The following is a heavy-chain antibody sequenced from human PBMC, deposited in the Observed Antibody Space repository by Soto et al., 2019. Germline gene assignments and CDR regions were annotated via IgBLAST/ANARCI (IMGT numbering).Heavy chain of an antibody. CDR1: GYKFTNYW. CDR2: IYPGDSTT. J-gene: IGHJ4*02. Sequence: GESLKIPCNGSGYKFTNYWIGWVRQMPGKDLEWMGIIYPGDSTTKYSPSFQGQVTISADKSITTSYLQWTSLKASDTAMYYCARQSEGSVDFWGQGTLVTVSS. V-gene: IGHV5-51*01. CDR3: ARQSEGSVDF.